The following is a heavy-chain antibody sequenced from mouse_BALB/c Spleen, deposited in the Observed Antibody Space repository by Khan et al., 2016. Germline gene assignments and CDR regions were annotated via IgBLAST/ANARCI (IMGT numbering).Heavy chain of an antibody. J-gene: IGHJ2*01. D-gene: IGHD1-1*01. Sequence: VQLQQSGPELVKPGASVKVSCKASGYAFTSYNMYWVKPSHGKSLEWIGYIDPYNGGTNYNQKFKGKATLTVDKSSSTVYMQLNSLTSEDSAVYYCAREGITTVVEKGLDYWGQGTTLTVSS. CDR3: AREGITTVVEKGLDY. CDR1: GYAFTSYN. V-gene: IGHV1S135*01. CDR2: IDPYNGGT.